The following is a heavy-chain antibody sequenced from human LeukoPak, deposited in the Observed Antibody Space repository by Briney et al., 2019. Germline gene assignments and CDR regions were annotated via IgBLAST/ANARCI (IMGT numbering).Heavy chain of an antibody. J-gene: IGHJ5*02. CDR3: ARGQSVWLWFGELEGNWFDP. Sequence: ASVKVSCKASGYTFTSYGISWVRQAPGQGLEWMGWISAYNGNTNYAQKLQGRVTMTTDTSTSTVYMELSSLRSEDTAVYYCARGQSVWLWFGELEGNWFDPWGQGTLVTVSS. CDR2: ISAYNGNT. D-gene: IGHD3-10*01. V-gene: IGHV1-18*01. CDR1: GYTFTSYG.